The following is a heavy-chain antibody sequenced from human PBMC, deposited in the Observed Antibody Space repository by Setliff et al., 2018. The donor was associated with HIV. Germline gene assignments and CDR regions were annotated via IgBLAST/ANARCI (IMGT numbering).Heavy chain of an antibody. V-gene: IGHV4-39*07. Sequence: ETLSLTCTVSGGSISSSSYYWGWIRQPPGKGLEWIGSVYYTGSTYYNPSLKSRVTISVDTSKNQFSLKLSSVTAADTAVFYCARGVHSTDAFDIWGQGTMVTVSS. CDR1: GGSISSSSYY. CDR2: VYYTGST. J-gene: IGHJ3*02. CDR3: ARGVHSTDAFDI. D-gene: IGHD2-2*01.